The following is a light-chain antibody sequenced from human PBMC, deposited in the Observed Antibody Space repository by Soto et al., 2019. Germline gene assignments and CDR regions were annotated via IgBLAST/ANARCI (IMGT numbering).Light chain of an antibody. CDR2: GAS. Sequence: EIVMTQSPATLSVSPGERATLSCRASQSVSSKLAWYQQKPGQGPRLLIYGASTRATGIPASFSGSGSGTESTLTISRLQSEDFAVYDCQPDSTWRWTFGRGTNVEIK. CDR3: QPDSTWRWT. J-gene: IGKJ1*01. CDR1: QSVSSK. V-gene: IGKV3-15*01.